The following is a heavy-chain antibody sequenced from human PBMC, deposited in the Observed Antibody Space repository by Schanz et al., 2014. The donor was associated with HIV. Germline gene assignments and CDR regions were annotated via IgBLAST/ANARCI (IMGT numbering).Heavy chain of an antibody. V-gene: IGHV3-23*01. CDR1: GITFSSYA. Sequence: EVQLLESGGGLVQPGGSLRLSCAASGITFSSYAMSWVRQAPGKGLEWVSAISGSSITYSADSVKGRFTISRDNSKNTLYLQMNSLRAEDTAVYYCANSGYCISGICYTRGDGMDVWGQGTTVTVSS. D-gene: IGHD2-8*01. CDR3: ANSGYCISGICYTRGDGMDV. J-gene: IGHJ6*02. CDR2: ISGSSIT.